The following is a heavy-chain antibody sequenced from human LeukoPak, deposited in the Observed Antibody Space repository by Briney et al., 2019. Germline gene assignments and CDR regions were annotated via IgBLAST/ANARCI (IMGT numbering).Heavy chain of an antibody. J-gene: IGHJ5*02. Sequence: PSETLSLTCTVSGGSISSYYWSWIRQPPGKGLEWIGRIYTSGSTNYNPSLKSRVTISVDTSKNQFSLKLSSVTAADTAVYYCARSPMAYYYDSSGYPAVNWFDPWGQGTLVTVSS. CDR3: ARSPMAYYYDSSGYPAVNWFDP. CDR1: GGSISSYY. CDR2: IYTSGST. V-gene: IGHV4-4*08. D-gene: IGHD3-22*01.